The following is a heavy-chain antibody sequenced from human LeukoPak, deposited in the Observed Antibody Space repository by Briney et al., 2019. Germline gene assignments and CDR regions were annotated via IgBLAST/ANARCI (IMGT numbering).Heavy chain of an antibody. Sequence: GASVKVSCKASGGTFSSYAISWVRQAPGQGLEWMGRIIPIFGIANYAQKFQGRVTITADKSTSTAYMELSSLRSEDTAVYYCARDGGSTESFDYWGQGTLVTVSS. V-gene: IGHV1-69*04. CDR3: ARDGGSTESFDY. J-gene: IGHJ4*02. CDR2: IIPIFGIA. CDR1: GGTFSSYA. D-gene: IGHD4-11*01.